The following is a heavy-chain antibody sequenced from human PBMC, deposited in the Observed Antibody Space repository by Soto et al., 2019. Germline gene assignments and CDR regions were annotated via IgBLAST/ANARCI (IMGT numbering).Heavy chain of an antibody. D-gene: IGHD6-19*01. J-gene: IGHJ4*02. CDR2: ISGSGGST. V-gene: IGHV3-23*01. CDR1: GFTFSGYA. Sequence: PGGSLRLSCAASGFTFSGYAMSWVRQAPGKGLEWVSAISGSGGSTYYADSVKGRFTISRDNSKNTLYLQMNSLRAEDTAVYYCAKREWLVRVPADYFDYWGQGTLVTV. CDR3: AKREWLVRVPADYFDY.